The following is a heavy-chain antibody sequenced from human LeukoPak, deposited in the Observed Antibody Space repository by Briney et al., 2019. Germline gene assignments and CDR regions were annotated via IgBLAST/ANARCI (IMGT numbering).Heavy chain of an antibody. CDR2: IGEDGSEK. V-gene: IGHV3-7*01. J-gene: IGHJ3*02. CDR1: GFTFSSYW. Sequence: GGSLRLSCAASGFTFSSYWMTWVRQAPGKGLEWVANIGEDGSEKYYVDSVKGRFTISRDNAKKSLFLQMNSLRAEDTAVYYCAEMGALDIWGQGTMVTVSS. CDR3: AEMGALDI. D-gene: IGHD5-24*01.